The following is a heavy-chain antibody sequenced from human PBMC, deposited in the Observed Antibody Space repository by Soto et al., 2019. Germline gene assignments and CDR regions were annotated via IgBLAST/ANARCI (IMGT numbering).Heavy chain of an antibody. V-gene: IGHV1-18*04. CDR1: GYTFTNYG. Sequence: QLQLVQSGTELKKPGASVKVSCKASGYTFTNYGITWVRQAPGQGLEWMGWINADYGNTNYEQKFQGRVTMTTDTSTNTAYMELRSLRSDDTAVHYCARKSLSNFTWYDPWGQGTLVTVSS. CDR3: ARKSLSNFTWYDP. D-gene: IGHD4-4*01. J-gene: IGHJ5*02. CDR2: INADYGNT.